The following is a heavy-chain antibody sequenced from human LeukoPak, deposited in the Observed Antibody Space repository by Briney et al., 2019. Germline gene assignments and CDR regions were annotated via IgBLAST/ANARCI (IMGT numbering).Heavy chain of an antibody. V-gene: IGHV4-34*01. J-gene: IGHJ4*02. CDR3: ARSRIAVAGTPLNY. CDR1: GGSFSGYY. Sequence: SETLSLTCSVYGGSFSGYYWSWIRQPPGKGLEWMGEINHSGSTNYNPSLKSRVTISVDTSKNQFSLKLSSVTAADTAVYYCARSRIAVAGTPLNYWGQGTLVTVSS. CDR2: INHSGST. D-gene: IGHD6-19*01.